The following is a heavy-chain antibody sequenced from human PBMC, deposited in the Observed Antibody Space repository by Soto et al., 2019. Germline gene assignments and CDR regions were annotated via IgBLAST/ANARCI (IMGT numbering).Heavy chain of an antibody. V-gene: IGHV3-53*02. D-gene: IGHD2-2*01. CDR2: IYSDGNT. CDR1: GFTVSSKY. Sequence: EVQLVETGGGLIQPGGSLILSCAASGFTVSSKYMSWLRQAPGKGLEWVSIIYSDGNTYYADSVKGRFTISRDNSENTLNRQMNSLRAEDTAVYFCARGRGNCVVTSCYLPFDSWGQGTLVTVSS. J-gene: IGHJ4*02. CDR3: ARGRGNCVVTSCYLPFDS.